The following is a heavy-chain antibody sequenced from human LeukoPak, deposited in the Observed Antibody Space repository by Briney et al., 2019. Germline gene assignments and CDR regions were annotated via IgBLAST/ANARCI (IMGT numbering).Heavy chain of an antibody. V-gene: IGHV4-34*01. CDR3: ARAGDFWSGYIVL. Sequence: SETLSLTCAVYGGSFSGYYWSWIRQSPGKGLEWIGEINHSGSTNYNPSLKSRVTISVDTSKNQFSLKLSSVTAADTAVYYCARAGDFWSGYIVLWGRGTLVTVSS. D-gene: IGHD3-3*01. CDR1: GGSFSGYY. J-gene: IGHJ2*01. CDR2: INHSGST.